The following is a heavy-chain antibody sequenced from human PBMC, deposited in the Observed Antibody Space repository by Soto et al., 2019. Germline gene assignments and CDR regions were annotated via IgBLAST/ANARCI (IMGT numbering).Heavy chain of an antibody. D-gene: IGHD2-21*02. J-gene: IGHJ4*02. CDR2: IWYDGSNK. CDR3: ARDPIVAXGSCGGDCYSLGYYFDY. CDR1: GFTFSSYG. Sequence: PGGSLRLSCAASGFTFSSYGMHWVRQAPGKGLEWVAVIWYDGSNKYYADSVKGRFTISRDNSKNTLYLQMNSLRAEDTAVYYCARDPIVAXGSCGGDCYSLGYYFDYWGQGTLVTVSS. V-gene: IGHV3-33*01.